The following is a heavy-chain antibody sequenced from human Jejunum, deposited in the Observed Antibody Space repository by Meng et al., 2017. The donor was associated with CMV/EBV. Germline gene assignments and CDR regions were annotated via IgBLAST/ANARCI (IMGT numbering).Heavy chain of an antibody. D-gene: IGHD1-1*01. CDR2: ICSNGNT. CDR1: GGSISSVTCY. Sequence: VSGGSISSVTCYWSRNRQPAGKGREWIAHICSNGNTNYVPSLMSRVTILVDTSKNQFSLRLTSVTAADTAVYYCARDNWASSNWFDPWGQGTLVTVSS. V-gene: IGHV4-61*09. J-gene: IGHJ5*02. CDR3: ARDNWASSNWFDP.